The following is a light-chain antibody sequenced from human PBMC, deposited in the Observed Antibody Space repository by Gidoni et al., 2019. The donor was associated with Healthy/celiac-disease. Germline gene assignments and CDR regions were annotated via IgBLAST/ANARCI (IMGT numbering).Light chain of an antibody. V-gene: IGKV1-13*02. CDR3: QQFNSYCIT. J-gene: IGKJ5*01. CDR2: DAS. Sequence: AIQLTQSPSSLSAAVGDRVTITCRASQGISSALAWYQQKPGKAPKLLIYDASSLESGVPSRFSGSGSGTDFTLTISSLQPEDFATYYCQQFNSYCITFGQXTRLEIK. CDR1: QGISSA.